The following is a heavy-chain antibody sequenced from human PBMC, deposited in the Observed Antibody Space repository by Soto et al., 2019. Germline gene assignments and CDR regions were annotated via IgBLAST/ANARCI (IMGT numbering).Heavy chain of an antibody. CDR3: ARQVRRGSGGRGY. D-gene: IGHD6-25*01. CDR1: GGSISSSSYY. J-gene: IGHJ4*02. V-gene: IGHV4-39*01. CDR2: IFYSGST. Sequence: SETLSLTCTVSGGSISSSSYYWGWIRQPPGKGLEWIGNIFYSGSTYYNPSLKSRVTISVDTSNNQFSLKLSSVTAADTAVYYCARQVRRGSGGRGYWGQGTLVTVSS.